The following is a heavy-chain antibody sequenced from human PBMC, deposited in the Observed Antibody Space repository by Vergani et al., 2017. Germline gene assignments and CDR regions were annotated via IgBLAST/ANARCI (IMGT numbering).Heavy chain of an antibody. V-gene: IGHV1-2*02. CDR2: INPNRGGT. J-gene: IGHJ6*02. Sequence: QVQLVQSGAEVKKPGASVKVSCKASGYTFTGYYMHWVRQAPGQGLEWMGWINPNRGGTNYAQKFQGRVTMTRDTSISTAYMELSRLRSDDTAVYYCARDGYGDYAKYYYYGMDVWGQGTTVTVSS. D-gene: IGHD4-17*01. CDR1: GYTFTGYY. CDR3: ARDGYGDYAKYYYYGMDV.